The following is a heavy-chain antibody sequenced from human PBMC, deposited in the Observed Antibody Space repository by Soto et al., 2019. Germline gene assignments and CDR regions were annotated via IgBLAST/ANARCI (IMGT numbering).Heavy chain of an antibody. CDR1: GFTFSNYA. D-gene: IGHD5-18*01. V-gene: IGHV3-30-3*01. CDR3: ARGPFGDAAMVTNYFDY. Sequence: GGSLRLSCAASGFTFSNYAIHWVRQAPGKGPEWVAVLSYDANNKHYADSVKGRFTISRDNSKNTLYLQMNSLRPEDTAVYYCARGPFGDAAMVTNYFDYWGQGTLVTVSS. J-gene: IGHJ4*02. CDR2: LSYDANNK.